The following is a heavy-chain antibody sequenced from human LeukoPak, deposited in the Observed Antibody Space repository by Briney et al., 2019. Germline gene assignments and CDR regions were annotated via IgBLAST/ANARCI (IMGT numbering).Heavy chain of an antibody. CDR1: GGSISNNNYY. V-gene: IGHV4-39*01. Sequence: PSETLSLTCSVSGGSISNNNYYWGWIRQPPGKGLEWIGSIYNSGSTYYNPSLKSRVTVSVDRTKNQFSLKLNSVTAADTAVYYCARHVASYDFDYWGQGTLVTASS. CDR3: ARHVASYDFDY. CDR2: IYNSGST. J-gene: IGHJ4*02. D-gene: IGHD2-21*01.